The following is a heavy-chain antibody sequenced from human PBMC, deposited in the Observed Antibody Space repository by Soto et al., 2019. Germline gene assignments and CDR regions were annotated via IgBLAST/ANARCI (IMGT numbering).Heavy chain of an antibody. CDR1: GLTFTSYA. Sequence: EVQLLASGGGLVHPVGSLRLSCAASGLTFTSYAMSWVRQAPGKGLEWVSGLSGSGGTTYYADSVKGRFTISRDNSKNTLYLQMDSLRAEDTAVYYCAKDRRISMVRGYYFEYWGQGTRVTVSS. V-gene: IGHV3-23*01. CDR2: LSGSGGTT. D-gene: IGHD3-10*01. J-gene: IGHJ4*02. CDR3: AKDRRISMVRGYYFEY.